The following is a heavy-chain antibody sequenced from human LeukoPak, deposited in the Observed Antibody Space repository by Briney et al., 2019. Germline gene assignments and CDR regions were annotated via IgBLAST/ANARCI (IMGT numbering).Heavy chain of an antibody. CDR1: VYIFTIYG. Sequence: ASVTVSCKSSVYIFTIYGICWVRQAPGQGLEWMGWISAYNGNTNYAQKLQGRVTMTTDTSTSTAYMELRSLRSDDTAVYYCARVLVAATDFAGYWGQGTLVTVSS. CDR3: ARVLVAATDFAGY. D-gene: IGHD2-15*01. CDR2: ISAYNGNT. J-gene: IGHJ4*02. V-gene: IGHV1-18*01.